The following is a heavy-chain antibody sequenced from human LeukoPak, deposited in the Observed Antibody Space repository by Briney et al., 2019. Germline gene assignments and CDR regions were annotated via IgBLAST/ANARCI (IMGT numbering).Heavy chain of an antibody. Sequence: PGGSLRLSCAASGFTFSSYGMHWVRQAPGKGLEWVAFIRYDGSNKYYADSVKGRFTISRDNSKNTLYLQMNSLRAEDTAVYYCAKDPSFRPGYFDYWGQGTLVTVFS. J-gene: IGHJ4*02. CDR2: IRYDGSNK. V-gene: IGHV3-30*02. CDR3: AKDPSFRPGYFDY. CDR1: GFTFSSYG.